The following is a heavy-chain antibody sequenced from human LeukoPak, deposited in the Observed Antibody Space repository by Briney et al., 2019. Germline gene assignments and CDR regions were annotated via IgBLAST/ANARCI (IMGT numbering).Heavy chain of an antibody. V-gene: IGHV1-8*01. CDR2: MNPHSGNT. CDR3: ARLSSHYGDYKVDP. J-gene: IGHJ5*02. CDR1: GYTFTSYD. Sequence: ASVKVSCKASGYTFTSYDINWVRRATGQGLEWMGWMNPHSGNTGYAQKFQGRVTMTRNTSISTAYMELSSLRSEDTAVYYCARLSSHYGDYKVDPWGQGTLVTVSS. D-gene: IGHD4-17*01.